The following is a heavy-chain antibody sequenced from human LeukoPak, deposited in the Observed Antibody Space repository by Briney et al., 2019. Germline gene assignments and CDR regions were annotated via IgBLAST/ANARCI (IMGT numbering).Heavy chain of an antibody. J-gene: IGHJ4*02. Sequence: GGSLRLSCAASGFTFSNYWMHWVRQAPGKGLVWVSRINSDGSSTSYADSVKGRFTISRDNSKNTQYLQMNSLRAEDTAVYYCAREDVSLGGYFDYWGQGTLVTVSS. CDR3: AREDVSLGGYFDY. CDR1: GFTFSNYW. D-gene: IGHD3-16*01. V-gene: IGHV3-74*01. CDR2: INSDGSST.